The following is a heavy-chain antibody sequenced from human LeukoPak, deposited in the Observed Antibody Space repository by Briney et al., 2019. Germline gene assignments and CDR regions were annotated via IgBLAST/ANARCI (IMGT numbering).Heavy chain of an antibody. CDR1: GGSFSGYY. CDR3: ARGSVVGYTY. V-gene: IGHV4-34*01. D-gene: IGHD5-24*01. Sequence: PSETLSLTCAVYGGSFSGYYWSWIRQPPGKGLEWIGSIYYSGSTFYNSSLKSRVTISVDTSKNQFSLKLSSVTAADTAVYYCARGSVVGYTYWGQGTLVTVSS. CDR2: IYYSGST. J-gene: IGHJ4*02.